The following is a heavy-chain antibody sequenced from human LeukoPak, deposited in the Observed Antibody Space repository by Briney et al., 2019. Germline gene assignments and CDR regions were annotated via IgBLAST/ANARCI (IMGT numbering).Heavy chain of an antibody. CDR3: ARATYYDSSGYFGTDFDY. Sequence: GASLKISCKGSGYSFTSYWIGWVRQMPGKGLEWMGIIYPGDSDTRYSPSFQGQVTISADKSISTAYLQWSSLKASDTAMYYCARATYYDSSGYFGTDFDYWGQGTLVTVSS. D-gene: IGHD3-22*01. CDR1: GYSFTSYW. J-gene: IGHJ4*02. V-gene: IGHV5-51*01. CDR2: IYPGDSDT.